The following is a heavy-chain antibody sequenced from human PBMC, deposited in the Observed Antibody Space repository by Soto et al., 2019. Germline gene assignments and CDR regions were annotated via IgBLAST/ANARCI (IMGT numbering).Heavy chain of an antibody. J-gene: IGHJ6*03. D-gene: IGHD7-27*01. V-gene: IGHV3-23*01. CDR1: GFTFSSYA. Sequence: GGSLRLSCAASGFTFSSYAMSWVRQAPGKGLEWVSAISGSGGSTYYADSVKGRFTISRHNSKNTLYLQMNSLRAEDTAVYYCARDRGTRINTGGDYYYYYYMDVWGKGTTVTVSS. CDR3: ARDRGTRINTGGDYYYYYYMDV. CDR2: ISGSGGST.